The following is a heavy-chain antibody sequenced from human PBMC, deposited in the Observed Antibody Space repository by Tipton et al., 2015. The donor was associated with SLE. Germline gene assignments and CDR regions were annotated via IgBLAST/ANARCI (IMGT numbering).Heavy chain of an antibody. CDR2: LYTSAST. CDR1: GGSISGYY. V-gene: IGHV4-4*07. D-gene: IGHD1-26*01. Sequence: PGLVKPSETLSLTCTVSGGSISGYYWSWVRQPAGKGLEWIGRLYTSASTIYNPSLKSRVTLSSDTSKNQFSLRVRSVTAADTAVYYCARGGGSYYDYWGQGTLVTVSS. CDR3: ARGGGSYYDY. J-gene: IGHJ4*02.